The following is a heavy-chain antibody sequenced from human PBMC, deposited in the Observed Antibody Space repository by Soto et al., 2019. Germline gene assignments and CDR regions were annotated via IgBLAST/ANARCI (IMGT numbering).Heavy chain of an antibody. D-gene: IGHD3-16*01. CDR3: ARVWESWYSHPLDAFDI. CDR2: INAGNGNT. CDR1: GYPFTSYC. V-gene: IGHV1-3*01. J-gene: IGHJ3*02. Sequence: ASLKVSCNASGYPFTSYCMHWVLRSPGQRLEWMGWINAGNGNTKYSQKFQGGVTITRDTSASTAYMELSSLRSEDTAVYYCARVWESWYSHPLDAFDIWGQGTMVTVSS.